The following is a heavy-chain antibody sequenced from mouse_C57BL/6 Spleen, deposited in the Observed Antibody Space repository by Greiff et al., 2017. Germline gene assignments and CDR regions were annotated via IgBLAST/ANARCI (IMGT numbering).Heavy chain of an antibody. CDR1: GYAFTNYL. V-gene: IGHV1-54*01. Sequence: VQLQQSGAELVRPGTSVKVSCKASGYAFTNYLIEWVKQRPGQGLEWIGVINPGSGGTNYNEKFKGKAKLTADKSSSTAYMQLSSLTSEDSAVYFCARGSNYHYYAMDYWGQGTSVTVSS. CDR3: ARGSNYHYYAMDY. J-gene: IGHJ4*01. CDR2: INPGSGGT. D-gene: IGHD2-5*01.